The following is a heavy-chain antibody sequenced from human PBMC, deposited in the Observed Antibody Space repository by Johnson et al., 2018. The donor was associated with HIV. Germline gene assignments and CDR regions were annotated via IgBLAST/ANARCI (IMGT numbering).Heavy chain of an antibody. V-gene: IGHV3-74*01. CDR3: AREWGVITFGGVIPRNAFDI. CDR2: TNNDGSTT. J-gene: IGHJ3*02. D-gene: IGHD3-16*02. Sequence: VQLVESGGGLVQPGGSLRLSCAASGLSFSRSWMHWVRQAPGKGLVWVSRTNNDGSTTTYADSVKGRFTVSSDKVKNTLHLQMNSLRAEDTAVYYCAREWGVITFGGVIPRNAFDIWGQGTMVTVSS. CDR1: GLSFSRSW.